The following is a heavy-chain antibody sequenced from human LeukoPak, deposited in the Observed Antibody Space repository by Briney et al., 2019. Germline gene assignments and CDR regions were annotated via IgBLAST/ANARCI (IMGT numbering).Heavy chain of an antibody. CDR2: ISSSGSTI. V-gene: IGHV3-48*03. Sequence: LGGSLRPSSAASGFTFSSYEMNWVRQAPGKGLEWVSYISSSGSTIYYADSVKGRFTISRDNAKNSLYLQMNSLRAEDTAVYYCARACGLLHYFDYWGQGTLVTVSS. CDR3: ARACGLLHYFDY. D-gene: IGHD3-22*01. CDR1: GFTFSSYE. J-gene: IGHJ4*02.